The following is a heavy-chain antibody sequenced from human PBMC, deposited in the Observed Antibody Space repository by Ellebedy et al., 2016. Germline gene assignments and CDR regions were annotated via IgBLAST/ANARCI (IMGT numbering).Heavy chain of an antibody. CDR2: ISARSDAK. J-gene: IGHJ4*02. D-gene: IGHD3/OR15-3a*01. CDR3: ARDSGFSTGYSPFDN. CDR1: GFAFSQYP. V-gene: IGHV3-48*04. Sequence: GESLKISCEGSGFAFSQYPMNWVRQAPGKGLEWVSYISARSDAKDYADSVKGRFTISRDNAKNSVYLQMNSLRGDDTAVYYCARDSGFSTGYSPFDNWGQGTLVTVSS.